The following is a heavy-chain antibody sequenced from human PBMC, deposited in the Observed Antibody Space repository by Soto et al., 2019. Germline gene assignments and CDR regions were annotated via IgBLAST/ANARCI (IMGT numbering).Heavy chain of an antibody. CDR3: ARKQWLVPNWFDP. J-gene: IGHJ5*02. D-gene: IGHD6-19*01. CDR2: IYHSGST. Sequence: SETLSLTCAVSGDSISSSMWWSWVRQPPGKGLEWIGEIYHSGSTNYNPSLKSRVTISVDKSKNQFSLKLSSVTAADTAVYYCARKQWLVPNWFDPWGQGTLVTVSS. CDR1: GDSISSSMW. V-gene: IGHV4-4*02.